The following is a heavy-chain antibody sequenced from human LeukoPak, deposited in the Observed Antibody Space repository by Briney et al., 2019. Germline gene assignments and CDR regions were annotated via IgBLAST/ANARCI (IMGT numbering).Heavy chain of an antibody. CDR1: GFTFDDYG. J-gene: IGHJ5*02. CDR3: ARSDGSGSLVNWFDP. D-gene: IGHD3-10*01. CDR2: INWNGGST. V-gene: IGHV3-20*04. Sequence: GGSLRLSCAASGFTFDDYGMSWVRQAPGKGLEWVSGINWNGGSTGYADSVKGRFTISRDNAKNSLYLQMNSLRAEDTALYYCARSDGSGSLVNWFDPWGQGTLVTVSS.